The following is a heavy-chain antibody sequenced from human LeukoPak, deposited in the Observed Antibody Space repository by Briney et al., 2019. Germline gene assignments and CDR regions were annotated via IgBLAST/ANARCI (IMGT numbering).Heavy chain of an antibody. J-gene: IGHJ6*03. V-gene: IGHV4-39*01. CDR2: ISYTGST. D-gene: IGHD3-9*01. CDR1: GDSMISHNYY. Sequence: SETLSLTCSVSGDSMISHNYYWGWIRQPPGKALELIGSISYTGSTFYRPSLKSRVTMSVDTSNNQFALRVNSVTAADTAVYYCAKLLSYDILTDNYYKYYMDVWGKGTTVTVSS. CDR3: AKLLSYDILTDNYYKYYMDV.